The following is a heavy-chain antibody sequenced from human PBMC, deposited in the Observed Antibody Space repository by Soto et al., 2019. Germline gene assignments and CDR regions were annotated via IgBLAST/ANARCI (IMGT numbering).Heavy chain of an antibody. J-gene: IGHJ3*02. V-gene: IGHV1-18*01. CDR1: GYTFTSYG. CDR3: ARDVYRGCSGGSFSDALDM. D-gene: IGHD2-15*01. Sequence: ASVKVACKAPGYTFTSYGISWVRHAPGQGLEWMGWISAYNGNTNYAQKLPGRVTMTTDTSTSTAHVVLKTLRSDDPAAYYLARDVYRGCSGGSFSDALDMWGQGTMVDVSS. CDR2: ISAYNGNT.